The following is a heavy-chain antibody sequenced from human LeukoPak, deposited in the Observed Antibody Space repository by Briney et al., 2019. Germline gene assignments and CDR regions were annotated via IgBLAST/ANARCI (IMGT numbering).Heavy chain of an antibody. CDR1: GFTFSSYS. V-gene: IGHV3-21*01. CDR2: ISSSSSYI. J-gene: IGHJ6*02. D-gene: IGHD6-6*01. CDR3: ARESIAANYYYGMDV. Sequence: GGSLRLSCAASGFTFSSYSMNWVRQAPGKGLEWVSSISSSSSYIYYADSVKGRFTISRDNAKNSLYLQMNSLRAEDTAVYYCARESIAANYYYGMDVWGQGTTVTVSS.